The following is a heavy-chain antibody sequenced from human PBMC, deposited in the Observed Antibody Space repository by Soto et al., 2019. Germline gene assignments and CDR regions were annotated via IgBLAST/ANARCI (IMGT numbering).Heavy chain of an antibody. Sequence: ASVKVSCKASGYIFTTYSITWVRQAPGQGLEWMGWVSASNGKTNYAQKFEDRVTMTTDTSTTTAYMELRNLRSDDTAVYYCAREGFGVYARWFDPWGQGHLVTVSS. CDR1: GYIFTTYS. J-gene: IGHJ5*02. D-gene: IGHD2-2*01. CDR3: AREGFGVYARWFDP. V-gene: IGHV1-18*04. CDR2: VSASNGKT.